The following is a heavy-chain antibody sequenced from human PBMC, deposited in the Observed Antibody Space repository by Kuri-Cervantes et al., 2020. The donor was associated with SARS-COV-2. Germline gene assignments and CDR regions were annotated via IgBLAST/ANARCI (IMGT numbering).Heavy chain of an antibody. D-gene: IGHD2-21*01. CDR2: VKTNSGNT. Sequence: ASVKVSCKASGYTFTYRRLHWVRQAPGQALEWMGMVKTNSGNTLYAQIFQGRVTMTRDTSTSTVYMELSSLTSEDTAIYYCYCAPKEGFDSWGQGTLVTVSS. V-gene: IGHV1-8*02. CDR3: YCAPKEGFDS. J-gene: IGHJ4*02. CDR1: GYTFTYRR.